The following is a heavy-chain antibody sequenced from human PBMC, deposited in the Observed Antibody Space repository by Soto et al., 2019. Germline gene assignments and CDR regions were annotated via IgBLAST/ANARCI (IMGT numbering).Heavy chain of an antibody. V-gene: IGHV6-1*01. CDR2: TYYRSKWYN. Sequence: PSQTLSLTCAFSGDSVSSNSAAWNWIRQSPSRGLEWLGRTYYRSKWYNDYAVSVKSRVAINPDTSRNHFSLQLNSVTPEDTAVYFCARMKISSATKDAFDIWGQGTTVTVSS. J-gene: IGHJ3*02. CDR3: ARMKISSATKDAFDI. CDR1: GDSVSSNSAA. D-gene: IGHD1-26*01.